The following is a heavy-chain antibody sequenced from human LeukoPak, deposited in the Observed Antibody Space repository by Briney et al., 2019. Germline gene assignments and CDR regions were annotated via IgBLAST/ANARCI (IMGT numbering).Heavy chain of an antibody. Sequence: SEPLSLTCAVYGGSFRGYYWSWIRQPPGKALEWIGEINHSGSTNHNPSLKSRVTISIDTSKNQFSLKLRSVTAADTAVYYCARPIDCSATTCSSPFHYWGQGSLVTVSA. J-gene: IGHJ4*02. CDR1: GGSFRGYY. CDR2: INHSGST. D-gene: IGHD2-2*01. CDR3: ARPIDCSATTCSSPFHY. V-gene: IGHV4-34*01.